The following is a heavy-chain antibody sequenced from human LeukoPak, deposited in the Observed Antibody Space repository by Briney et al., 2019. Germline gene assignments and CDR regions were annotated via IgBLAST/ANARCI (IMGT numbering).Heavy chain of an antibody. J-gene: IGHJ6*03. V-gene: IGHV1-69*01. D-gene: IGHD2-2*01. CDR2: IIPIFGTA. CDR3: ARGWDIVVVPAALRDYYYYMDV. Sequence: SVKVSCKASGGTFSSYAISWVRQAPGQGLEWMGGIIPIFGTANYAQKFQGRVTITADESTSTAYMELSSLRSEDTAVYYCARGWDIVVVPAALRDYYYYMDVWAKGPRSPSP. CDR1: GGTFSSYA.